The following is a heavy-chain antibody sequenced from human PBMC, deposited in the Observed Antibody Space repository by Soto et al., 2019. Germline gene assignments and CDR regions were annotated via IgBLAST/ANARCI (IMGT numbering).Heavy chain of an antibody. CDR1: GFTFSTYW. J-gene: IGHJ6*03. D-gene: IGHD1-7*01. CDR2: IKQDGSEK. V-gene: IGHV3-7*01. CDR3: ARGLQGGTTKDYYYYYMDV. Sequence: GGSLRLSCAASGFTFSTYWMTWVRQAPGKGLEWVANIKQDGSEKYYVDSVKGRFTISRDNAKNSLYLQMNSLRAEDTAVYYCARGLQGGTTKDYYYYYMDVWGKGTTVTVSS.